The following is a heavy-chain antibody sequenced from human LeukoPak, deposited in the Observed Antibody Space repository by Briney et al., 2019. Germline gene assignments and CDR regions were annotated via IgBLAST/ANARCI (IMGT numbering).Heavy chain of an antibody. D-gene: IGHD3-10*01. J-gene: IGHJ4*02. V-gene: IGHV1-8*01. CDR2: MNPNSGDT. CDR1: GYTFTSYD. CDR3: ARVVTMVRGVIRYYFDY. Sequence: PRASVKVSCKASGYTFTSYDINWVRQATGQGLEWMGWMNPNSGDTGYAQKFQGRVTMTRNTSISTAYMELSSLRSEDTAVYYCARVVTMVRGVIRYYFDYWGQGTLVTVSS.